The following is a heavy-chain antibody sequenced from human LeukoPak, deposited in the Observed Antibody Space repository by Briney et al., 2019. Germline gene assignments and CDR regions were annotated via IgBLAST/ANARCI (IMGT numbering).Heavy chain of an antibody. V-gene: IGHV4-59*08. D-gene: IGHD1-26*01. CDR2: IYYSGST. CDR1: GGYISSYY. J-gene: IGHJ4*02. CDR3: ARHDLWDSGSYSLDY. Sequence: SETLSLTCTVSGGYISSYYWSWIRQPPGKGLEWIGYIYYSGSTNYNPSLKSRVTISVDTSKNQFSLKLSSVTAADTAVYYCARHDLWDSGSYSLDYWGQGTLVTVSS.